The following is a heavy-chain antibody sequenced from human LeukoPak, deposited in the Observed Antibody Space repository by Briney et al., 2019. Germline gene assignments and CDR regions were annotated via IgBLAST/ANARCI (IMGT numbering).Heavy chain of an antibody. V-gene: IGHV7-4-1*02. Sequence: GASVKVSCKASGYSFTDYYMNWVRQAPGQGLEWMGWINTNTGNPTYAQGFTGRFVFSLDTSGSTAYLQISSLKAEDTAVYYCARGGIGDPLRGDYWGQGTLVTVSS. CDR1: GYSFTDYY. CDR3: ARGGIGDPLRGDY. D-gene: IGHD3-16*01. CDR2: INTNTGNP. J-gene: IGHJ4*02.